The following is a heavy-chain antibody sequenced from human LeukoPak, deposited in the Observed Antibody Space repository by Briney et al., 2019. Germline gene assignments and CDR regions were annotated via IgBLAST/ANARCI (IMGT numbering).Heavy chain of an antibody. J-gene: IGHJ3*02. CDR2: ISRSGSTR. V-gene: IGHV3-48*03. CDR3: ARVATMVRVPLDALDI. CDR1: GFTFSACE. Sequence: SGGSLRLSCAISGFTFSACELTWVRQAPGKGLEWVSYISRSGSTRYYADSMKGRFTISRDNAKNSLYLQMNSLRAEDTAVYYCARVATMVRVPLDALDIWGQGTMVSVSS. D-gene: IGHD3-10*01.